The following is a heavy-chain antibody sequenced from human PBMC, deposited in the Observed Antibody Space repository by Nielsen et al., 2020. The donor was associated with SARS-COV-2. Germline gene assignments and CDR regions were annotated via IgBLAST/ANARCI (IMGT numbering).Heavy chain of an antibody. V-gene: IGHV3-30*03. J-gene: IGHJ4*02. D-gene: IGHD4-23*01. Sequence: GESLKISCVAFGFTFSNYGTHWVRQAPGKGLEWVAAISYDGSNKFYADSVRGRFTISRDNSKKTLYLQMNSLRAEDTALYYCAREGGDYGGYYFDYWGQGALVTVSS. CDR3: AREGGDYGGYYFDY. CDR1: GFTFSNYG. CDR2: ISYDGSNK.